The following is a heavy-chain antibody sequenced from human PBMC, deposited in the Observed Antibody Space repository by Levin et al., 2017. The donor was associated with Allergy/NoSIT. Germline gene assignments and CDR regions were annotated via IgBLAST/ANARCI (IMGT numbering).Heavy chain of an antibody. D-gene: IGHD2-15*01. CDR1: GFSLNTFGVG. J-gene: IGHJ5*02. CDR3: AHSLWYGYCSGSRCGRFDP. V-gene: IGHV2-5*01. Sequence: KRSGPTLVKPTQTLTLTCTFSGFSLNTFGVGVGWIRQPPGKALEWLGIIYWNDDKRYSPSAKNRLTLTKDTSKNQLVLRMIDVDPLDTGTYYCAHSLWYGYCSGSRCGRFDPWGQGTLVTVAS. CDR2: IYWNDDK.